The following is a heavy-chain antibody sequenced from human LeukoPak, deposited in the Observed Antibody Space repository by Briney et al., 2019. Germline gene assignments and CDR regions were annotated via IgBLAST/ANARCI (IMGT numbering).Heavy chain of an antibody. Sequence: VASVKVSCKASGYTFTGYYMHWVRQAPGQGLEWMGWINPNSGGTNYAQKFQGRVTMTRDTSISTAYMEVSRLKSDDTAVFYCARGTQSDDFLEWLPLDFWGQGTRVTVSS. CDR1: GYTFTGYY. J-gene: IGHJ4*02. D-gene: IGHD3-3*01. CDR3: ARGTQSDDFLEWLPLDF. V-gene: IGHV1-2*02. CDR2: INPNSGGT.